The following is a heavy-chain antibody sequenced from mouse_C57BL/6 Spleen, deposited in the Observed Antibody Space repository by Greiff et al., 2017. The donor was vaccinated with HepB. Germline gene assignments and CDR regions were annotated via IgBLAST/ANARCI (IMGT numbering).Heavy chain of an antibody. CDR2: INPNNGGT. J-gene: IGHJ3*01. V-gene: IGHV1-22*01. D-gene: IGHD2-1*01. CDR3: ARVYGNLAWFAY. Sequence: EVQLQQSGPELVKPGASVKMSCKASGYTFTDYNMHWVKQSHGKSLEWIGYINPNNGGTSYNQKFKGKATLTVNKSSSTAYMELRSLTSEDSAVYYCARVYGNLAWFAYWGQGTLVTVSA. CDR1: GYTFTDYN.